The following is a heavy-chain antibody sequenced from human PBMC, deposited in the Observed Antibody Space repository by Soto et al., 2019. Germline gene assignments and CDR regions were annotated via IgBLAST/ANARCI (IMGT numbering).Heavy chain of an antibody. CDR3: ARDVARPYYGSGLGGMDV. CDR1: GGTFSSYA. CDR2: IIPIFGTA. D-gene: IGHD3-10*01. Sequence: SVKVSCKASGGTFSSYAISWVRQAPGQGLEWMGGIIPIFGTANYAQKFQGRVTITADESTSTAYMELSSLRSEDTAVYYCARDVARPYYGSGLGGMDVLGQGTTVTLSS. J-gene: IGHJ6*02. V-gene: IGHV1-69*13.